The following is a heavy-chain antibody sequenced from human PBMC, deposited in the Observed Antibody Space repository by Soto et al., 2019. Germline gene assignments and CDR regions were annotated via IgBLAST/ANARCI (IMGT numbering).Heavy chain of an antibody. J-gene: IGHJ3*01. CDR3: ATWHEREHAYDV. CDR1: GLTISGKKY. D-gene: IGHD1-1*01. CDR2: LYDVDGS. Sequence: PXVSLRLSCAAFGLTISGKKYVSWFRQAPGKGLEWVSALYDVDGSFYADSVKGRFTTSSDSSKTTVYLQMNDLRPDDTAVYYCATWHEREHAYDVWGQGTTVTVSS. V-gene: IGHV3-53*01.